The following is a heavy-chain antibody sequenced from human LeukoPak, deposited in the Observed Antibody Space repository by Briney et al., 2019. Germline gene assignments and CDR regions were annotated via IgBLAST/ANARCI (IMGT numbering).Heavy chain of an antibody. J-gene: IGHJ4*02. V-gene: IGHV3-9*01. CDR3: AKDAXRGYSYGGFTDY. CDR2: ISWNSGSI. Sequence: SLXLSCAASGFTLSSYAMHWVRHAPGKGLEWVSGISWNSGSIVYADSVKGRFTISRDNAKNSLYLQMNRLRAEDTALYYXAKDAXRGYSYGGFTDYWGQGTLVTVSS. D-gene: IGHD5-18*01. CDR1: GFTLSSYA.